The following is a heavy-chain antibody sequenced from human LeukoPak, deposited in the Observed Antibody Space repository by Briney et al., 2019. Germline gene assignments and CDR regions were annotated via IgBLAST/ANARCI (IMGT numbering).Heavy chain of an antibody. CDR2: INHSGST. Sequence: SETLSLTCAVYGGSFSGYYWSWIRQPPGKGLEWIGEINHSGSTNYNPSLKSRVTISVDTSKNQFSLKLSSVTAADTAAYYCARGWLIREYYDFWSGYYSDAFDIWGQGTMVTVSS. CDR1: GGSFSGYY. V-gene: IGHV4-34*01. J-gene: IGHJ3*02. CDR3: ARGWLIREYYDFWSGYYSDAFDI. D-gene: IGHD3-3*01.